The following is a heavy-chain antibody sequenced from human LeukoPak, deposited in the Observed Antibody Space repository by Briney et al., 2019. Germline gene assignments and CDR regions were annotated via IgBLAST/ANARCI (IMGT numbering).Heavy chain of an antibody. CDR3: ARDSLLSLDY. CDR1: GGSISSSSYC. Sequence: SETLSLTCTVSGGSISSSSYCWGWIRQPPGKGLEWIGSIYYSGSTYYNPSLKSRVTISVDTSKNQFSLKLSSVTAADTAVYYCARDSLLSLDYWGQGTLVTVSS. CDR2: IYYSGST. D-gene: IGHD2-8*02. J-gene: IGHJ4*02. V-gene: IGHV4-39*07.